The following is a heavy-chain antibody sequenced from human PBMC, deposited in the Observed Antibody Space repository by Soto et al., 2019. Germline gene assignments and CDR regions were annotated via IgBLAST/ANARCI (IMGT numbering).Heavy chain of an antibody. V-gene: IGHV1-46*03. CDR3: ARVGSSVWFDP. CDR1: GYSFSSYY. CDR2: INPNGGST. D-gene: IGHD3-10*01. Sequence: QVQLVQSGAEVKKPGASVKVSCKASGYSFSSYYMNWVRQAPGQGLEWMGIINPNGGSTSYAQKFQGRVTMTRDTSTSTVYMELSRLRSEDTAVYFCARVGSSVWFDPWGQGTLVTVTS. J-gene: IGHJ5*02.